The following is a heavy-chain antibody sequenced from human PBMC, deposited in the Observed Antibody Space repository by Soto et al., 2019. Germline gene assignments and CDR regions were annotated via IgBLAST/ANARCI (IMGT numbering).Heavy chain of an antibody. Sequence: PGGSLRLSCAASGFSVTTNYMIWVRQAPGKGLEWVSVIYSGGSTPYADSVKGRFTISRDNSKNTLYLQMNSLRAEDTAVYYCARAPWQQLDYYYYYYGMDVWGQGTTVTVSS. CDR1: GFSVTTNY. CDR3: ARAPWQQLDYYYYYYGMDV. D-gene: IGHD6-13*01. CDR2: IYSGGST. J-gene: IGHJ6*02. V-gene: IGHV3-66*02.